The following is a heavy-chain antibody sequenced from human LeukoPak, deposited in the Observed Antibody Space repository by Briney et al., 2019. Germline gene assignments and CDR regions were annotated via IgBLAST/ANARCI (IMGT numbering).Heavy chain of an antibody. CDR2: IYYSGST. CDR1: GGSISSYY. CDR3: ARDERRRDGYNYAEV. D-gene: IGHD5-24*01. Sequence: PSETPSLTCTVSGGSISSYYWSWIRQPPGKGLEWIGYIYYSGSTNYNPSLKSRVTISVDTSKNHFSLKLSSVTAADAAVYYCARDERRRDGYNYAEVWGQGTLVTVSS. J-gene: IGHJ4*02. V-gene: IGHV4-59*01.